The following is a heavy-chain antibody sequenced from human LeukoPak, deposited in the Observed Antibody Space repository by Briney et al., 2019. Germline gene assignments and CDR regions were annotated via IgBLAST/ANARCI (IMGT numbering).Heavy chain of an antibody. CDR3: VREGFFDY. V-gene: IGHV3-74*01. CDR2: INPDGSIA. Sequence: GGSLRLSCVGSGFTFSIYWMYWIRQSPGKGLLWVARINPDGSIADYTDSVKGRFTISRDNVKNTLYLQMNSLRAEDTAVYYCVREGFFDYWGQGALVTVSS. J-gene: IGHJ4*02. CDR1: GFTFSIYW.